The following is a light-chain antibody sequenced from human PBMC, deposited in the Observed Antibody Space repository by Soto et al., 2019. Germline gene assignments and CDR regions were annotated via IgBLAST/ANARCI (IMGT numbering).Light chain of an antibody. CDR2: GAS. CDR1: QSVSNNY. V-gene: IGKV3-20*01. J-gene: IGKJ1*01. CDR3: QQYVSSGT. Sequence: EIVVTQSPGTLSLSPEERATLSCRASQSVSNNYLAWYQQKPGQAPRRLIYGASNRATGIPDRFSGSGSGTDFTLTISRLEPEDFAVYYCQQYVSSGTFGQRTKVDIK.